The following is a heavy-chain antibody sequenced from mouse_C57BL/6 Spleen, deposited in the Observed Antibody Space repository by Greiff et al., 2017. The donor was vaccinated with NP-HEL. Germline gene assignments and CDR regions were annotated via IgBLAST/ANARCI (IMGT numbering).Heavy chain of an antibody. V-gene: IGHV1-50*01. D-gene: IGHD1-1*01. CDR2: IDPSDSYT. Sequence: QVQLKQPGAELVKPGASVKLSCKASGYTFTSYWMQWVKQRPGQGLEWIGEIDPSDSYTNYNQKFKGKATLTVDTSSSTAYRQLSSLTSEDSAVYYCARGGTPTTVVANYAMDDWGQGTSVTVSS. CDR3: ARGGTPTTVVANYAMDD. J-gene: IGHJ4*01. CDR1: GYTFTSYW.